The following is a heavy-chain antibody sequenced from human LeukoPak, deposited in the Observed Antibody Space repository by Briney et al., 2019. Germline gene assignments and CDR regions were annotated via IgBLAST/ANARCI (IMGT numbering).Heavy chain of an antibody. J-gene: IGHJ4*02. CDR2: ISSSGSTI. Sequence: PGGSLGLSCAASGFTFSSYSMNWVRQAPGKGLEWVSYISSSGSTIYYADSVKGRFTISRDNAKNSLYLQMNSLRAEDTAVYYCARAGRHYYGSGSYSDWGQGTLVTVSS. CDR1: GFTFSSYS. D-gene: IGHD3-10*01. V-gene: IGHV3-48*04. CDR3: ARAGRHYYGSGSYSD.